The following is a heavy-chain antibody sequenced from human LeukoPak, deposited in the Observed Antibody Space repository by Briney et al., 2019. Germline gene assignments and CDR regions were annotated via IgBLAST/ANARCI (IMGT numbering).Heavy chain of an antibody. CDR2: ITGTAGST. D-gene: IGHD1-26*01. V-gene: IGHV3-23*01. CDR1: GLTFSSYV. CDR3: AKPLPGTYFSFDY. J-gene: IGHJ4*02. Sequence: GGSLRLSCAASGLTFSSYVISWVRQAPGKGLEWVSAITGTAGSTYYADTVKGRFTISRDNSKNTVFLQISSLRAEDTAVYYCAKPLPGTYFSFDYWGQGTLVTVSS.